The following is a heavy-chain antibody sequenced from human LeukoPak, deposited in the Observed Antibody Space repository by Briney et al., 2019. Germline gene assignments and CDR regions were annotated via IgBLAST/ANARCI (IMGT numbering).Heavy chain of an antibody. CDR3: AREPARGCSGGRCYSGAFDI. J-gene: IGHJ3*02. CDR2: IIPILGIA. CDR1: GGTFSSYA. V-gene: IGHV1-69*04. D-gene: IGHD2-15*01. Sequence: SVKVSCKASGGTFSSYAISWVRQAPGQGLEWMGRIIPILGIANYAQKFQGRVTITADKSTSTAYMELSSLRSEDTAVYYCAREPARGCSGGRCYSGAFDIWGQGTMVTVSS.